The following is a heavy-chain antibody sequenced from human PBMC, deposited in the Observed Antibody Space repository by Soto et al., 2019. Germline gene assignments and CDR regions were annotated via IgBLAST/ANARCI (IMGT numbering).Heavy chain of an antibody. J-gene: IGHJ4*02. CDR2: IYYSGST. CDR1: GGSISSGGYY. CDR3: ARDNRSSGYSVRVFDY. V-gene: IGHV4-31*03. D-gene: IGHD3-22*01. Sequence: SETLSLTCTVSGGSISSGGYYWSWIRQHPGNGLEWIGYIYYSGSTYYNPSLKSRVTISVDTSKNQFSLKLSSVTAADTAVYYCARDNRSSGYSVRVFDYWGQGTLVTVSS.